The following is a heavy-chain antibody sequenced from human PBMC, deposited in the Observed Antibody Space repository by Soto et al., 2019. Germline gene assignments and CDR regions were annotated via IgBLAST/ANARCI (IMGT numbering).Heavy chain of an antibody. CDR2: IYYSGST. V-gene: IGHV4-59*01. Sequence: NPSETLSLTCTVSGGSISSYYWSWIRQPPGKGLEWIGYIYYSGSTNYNPSLKSRVTISVDTSKNQFSLKLSSVTAADTAVYYCAREKWFDPWGQGTLVTVSS. CDR1: GGSISSYY. J-gene: IGHJ5*02. CDR3: AREKWFDP.